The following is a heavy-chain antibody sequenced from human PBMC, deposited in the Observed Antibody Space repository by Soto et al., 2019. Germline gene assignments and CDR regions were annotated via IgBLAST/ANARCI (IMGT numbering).Heavy chain of an antibody. Sequence: VKGSCNAAGGTSSSYAISWWLHAPGRGLEWMGGVIPGCGATNYAQKFQGRATITADKPTSTDYMEMRSLRSEDTAVYYCARDQGAVPEPYSSYGMDVWG. V-gene: IGHV1-69*06. CDR1: GGTSSSYA. CDR3: ARDQGAVPEPYSSYGMDV. D-gene: IGHD6-19*01. J-gene: IGHJ6*02. CDR2: VIPGCGAT.